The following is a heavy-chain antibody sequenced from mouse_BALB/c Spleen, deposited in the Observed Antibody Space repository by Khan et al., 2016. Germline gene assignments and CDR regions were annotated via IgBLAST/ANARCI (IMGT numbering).Heavy chain of an antibody. V-gene: IGHV14-3*02. CDR2: IDPANGNT. J-gene: IGHJ4*01. CDR3: ASIYGNYAMDY. CDR1: GFNIKDTY. Sequence: VQLQQPGAELVKPGASVKLSCTASGFNIKDTYMHWVKQRPEQGLEWIGRIDPANGNTKYDPKFQGKATITADTSSNTAYLQLSSLTSEDTAVYYCASIYGNYAMDYWGQGTSVTVSS. D-gene: IGHD2-1*01.